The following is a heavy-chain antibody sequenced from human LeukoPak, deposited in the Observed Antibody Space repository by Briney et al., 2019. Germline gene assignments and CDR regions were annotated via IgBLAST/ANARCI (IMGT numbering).Heavy chain of an antibody. D-gene: IGHD4-17*01. CDR2: ISTSFSYT. CDR1: GFTFSDYY. J-gene: IGHJ4*02. V-gene: IGHV3-11*06. Sequence: GGSLSLSCAASGFTFSDYYMSWIRQAPGKGLEWFSFISTSFSYTYYADSVKGRFTISRDNAKKSVYLQMNSLRAEDTAVYYCARETYGDHTFDYWGQGTLVTVSS. CDR3: ARETYGDHTFDY.